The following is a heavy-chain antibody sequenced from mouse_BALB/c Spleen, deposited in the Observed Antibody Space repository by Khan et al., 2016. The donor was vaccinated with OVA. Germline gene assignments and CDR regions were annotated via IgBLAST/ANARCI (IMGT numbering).Heavy chain of an antibody. V-gene: IGHV1-76*01. J-gene: IGHJ2*01. D-gene: IGHD3-2*02. Sequence: QVQLKQSGAELVRPGASVKLSCKTSGYIFTSYWIRWVKQRSGQGLEWIARIYPGTNNAYYNEKLKDKATLTADKSSSTVYMQLSSLKSEDSAVYFCAREEALYYFDYWGQGTTLTVSS. CDR1: GYIFTSYW. CDR2: IYPGTNNA. CDR3: AREEALYYFDY.